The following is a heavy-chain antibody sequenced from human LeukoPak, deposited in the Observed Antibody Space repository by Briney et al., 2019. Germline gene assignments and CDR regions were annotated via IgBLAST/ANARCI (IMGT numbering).Heavy chain of an antibody. V-gene: IGHV3-53*01. Sequence: GGSLRLSCAASGFTVSSNYMSWVRQAPGKGLEWVSVIYGGGSTYYADSVKGRFTMSRDNSKNTLYLQMNSLRAEDTAVYYCATSSSWYSGLGYWGQGTLVTVSS. CDR1: GFTVSSNY. D-gene: IGHD6-13*01. CDR2: IYGGGST. CDR3: ATSSSWYSGLGY. J-gene: IGHJ4*02.